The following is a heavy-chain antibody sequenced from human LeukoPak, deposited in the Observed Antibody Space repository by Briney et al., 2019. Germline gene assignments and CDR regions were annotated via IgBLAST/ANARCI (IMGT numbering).Heavy chain of an antibody. CDR3: ARNMTVILVAERTDAFDI. Sequence: KTSETLSLTCTVSGASISSNTYYWAWIRQSPGKGLVWIGTIFNAGSTFYNPSLTSRVTMSVDTSKNQFSLKLSSVTAADTAMYYCARNMTVILVAERTDAFDIWGQGTMVTVSS. CDR2: IFNAGST. J-gene: IGHJ3*02. V-gene: IGHV4-39*01. D-gene: IGHD3-22*01. CDR1: GASISSNTYY.